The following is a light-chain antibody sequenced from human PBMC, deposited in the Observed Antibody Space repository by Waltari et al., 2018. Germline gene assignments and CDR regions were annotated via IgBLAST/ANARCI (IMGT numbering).Light chain of an antibody. V-gene: IGLV1-40*01. J-gene: IGLJ2*01. CDR2: GNT. CDR1: SSNIGAGFD. Sequence: QSVLTQPPSVSGAPGQRVTISCTGSSSNIGAGFDFHGYQQLPGAAPKLLIYGNTNRPSGVPDRFSGSKSGTSASLAITGLQAEDEADYYCQSFDNSLRRSVIFGGGTKLTVL. CDR3: QSFDNSLRRSVI.